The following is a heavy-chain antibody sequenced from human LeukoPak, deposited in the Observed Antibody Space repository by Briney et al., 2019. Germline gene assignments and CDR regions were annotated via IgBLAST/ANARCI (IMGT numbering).Heavy chain of an antibody. CDR1: GFNVNNAW. D-gene: IGHD2-21*01. CDR2: IRSKIDGGAT. V-gene: IGHV3-15*07. Sequence: RPGGSLRLSCAASGFNVNNAWMSWVRQAPGKGLEWVGRIRSKIDGGATDYAAPVKGRFTISRDDSKNTLYLQINSLKIEDTAMEYCYTSITDYWGQGTLVTVSS. J-gene: IGHJ4*02. CDR3: YTSITDY.